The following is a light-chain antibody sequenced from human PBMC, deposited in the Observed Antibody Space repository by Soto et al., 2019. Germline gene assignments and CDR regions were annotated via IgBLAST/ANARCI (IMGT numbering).Light chain of an antibody. CDR3: SSYTSSSTHVV. CDR1: SSDVGGYNY. V-gene: IGLV2-14*01. Sequence: QSALTQPASVSGSPGQSITISCTGTSSDVGGYNYVSWYQQHPGKAPKLMIYEVSNRSSGVPNRLSGSKSGNTASLTISGLQAEDGADYYCSSYTSSSTHVVFGGGTQLTVL. J-gene: IGLJ2*01. CDR2: EVS.